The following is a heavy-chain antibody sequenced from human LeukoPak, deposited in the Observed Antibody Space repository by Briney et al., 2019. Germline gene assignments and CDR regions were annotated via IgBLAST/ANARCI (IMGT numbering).Heavy chain of an antibody. CDR2: IKQDGSDK. V-gene: IGHV3-7*01. Sequence: GGSLRLSCAASGFTFSSYSMNWVRQAPGKGREWVANIKQDGSDKYYVDSVKGRFTISRDNAKNSLYLQMNSLRAEDTAVYYCARALRSSSLAGRDYWGQGTLVTVSS. CDR3: ARALRSSSLAGRDY. D-gene: IGHD2-15*01. CDR1: GFTFSSYS. J-gene: IGHJ4*02.